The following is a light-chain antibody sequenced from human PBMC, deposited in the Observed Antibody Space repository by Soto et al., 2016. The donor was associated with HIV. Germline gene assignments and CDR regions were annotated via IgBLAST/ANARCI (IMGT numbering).Light chain of an antibody. CDR2: GAS. V-gene: IGKV1-17*01. Sequence: DIHLTQSPSSLSASVGDIVTITCRASQDIGNDLGWYQQKPGQAPKRLIYGASSLESGVPSRFSGSRSATEFTLTISSLQPEDFATYYCLQLNNFPRTFGQGTKVEIK. CDR3: LQLNNFPRT. J-gene: IGKJ1*01. CDR1: QDIGND.